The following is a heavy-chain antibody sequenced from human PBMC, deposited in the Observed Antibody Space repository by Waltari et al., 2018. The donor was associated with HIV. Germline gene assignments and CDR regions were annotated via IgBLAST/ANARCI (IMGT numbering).Heavy chain of an antibody. D-gene: IGHD3-10*01. J-gene: IGHJ4*02. CDR2: IYYSGST. V-gene: IGHV4-39*01. CDR3: ARQAPIYYYGSGSYDY. Sequence: QLQLQESGPGLVKPSETLSLTCTVSGGSISSSSYYWGWIRQPPGKGLEWIGSIYYSGSTYYNPSLKSRVTISVDTSKNQFSLKLSSVTAADTAVYYCARQAPIYYYGSGSYDYWGQGTLVTVSS. CDR1: GGSISSSSYY.